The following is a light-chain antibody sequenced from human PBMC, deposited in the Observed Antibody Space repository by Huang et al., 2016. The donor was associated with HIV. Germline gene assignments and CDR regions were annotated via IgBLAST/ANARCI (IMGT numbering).Light chain of an antibody. Sequence: DIVMTQSPDSLAVSLGERAAINCKSSQSLLYRSNNKNYLAWYQQKPGHPTKLLIYWASTRESGVPDRFSGSGYGTDFTLTISSLQAADVAVYYCQQYYNTPFTFGPGTKVDIK. J-gene: IGKJ3*01. CDR3: QQYYNTPFT. V-gene: IGKV4-1*01. CDR1: QSLLYRSNNKNY. CDR2: WAS.